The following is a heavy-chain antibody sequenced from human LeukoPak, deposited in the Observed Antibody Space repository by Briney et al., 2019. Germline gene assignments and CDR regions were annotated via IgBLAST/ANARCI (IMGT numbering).Heavy chain of an antibody. Sequence: GASVKVSCKASGYTFTSYYMHWVRQAPGQGLEWMGITNPSGGSTSYAQKFQGRVTMTRDTSTSTVYMELSSLRSEDTAVYYCATLRYCSSTSCYDFDYWGQGTLVTVSS. CDR2: TNPSGGST. CDR3: ATLRYCSSTSCYDFDY. D-gene: IGHD2-2*01. J-gene: IGHJ4*02. V-gene: IGHV1-46*01. CDR1: GYTFTSYY.